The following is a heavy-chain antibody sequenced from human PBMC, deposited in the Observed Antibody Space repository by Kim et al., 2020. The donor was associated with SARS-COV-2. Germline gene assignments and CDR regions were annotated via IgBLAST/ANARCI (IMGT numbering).Heavy chain of an antibody. Sequence: KNYAQKFQGRVTMTRDTSISTAYMELSRLRSDDTAVYYCARDLVAATFDYWGQGTLVTVSS. CDR2: K. D-gene: IGHD2-15*01. J-gene: IGHJ4*02. V-gene: IGHV1-2*02. CDR3: ARDLVAATFDY.